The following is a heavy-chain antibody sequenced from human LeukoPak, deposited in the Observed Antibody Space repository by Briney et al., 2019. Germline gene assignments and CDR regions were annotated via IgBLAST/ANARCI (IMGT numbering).Heavy chain of an antibody. D-gene: IGHD3-22*01. CDR3: TTWSLLTDSSGYYYHFDY. CDR2: IKSKTDGGTT. V-gene: IGHV3-15*01. Sequence: GGSLRLSCAASGFTFSNAWMSWVRQAPGKGLEWVGRIKSKTDGGTTDWAAPVKGRFTISRDDSKNTLYLQMNSLKTEDTAVYYCTTWSLLTDSSGYYYHFDYWGQGTLVTVSS. J-gene: IGHJ4*02. CDR1: GFTFSNAW.